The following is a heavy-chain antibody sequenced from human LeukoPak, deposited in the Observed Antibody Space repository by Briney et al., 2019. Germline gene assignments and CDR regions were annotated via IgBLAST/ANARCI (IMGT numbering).Heavy chain of an antibody. V-gene: IGHV3-7*03. CDR2: INQDGSEK. CDR3: AKENSGWYRNVVEN. J-gene: IGHJ4*02. D-gene: IGHD6-19*01. Sequence: PGGSLRLSCAASRFTFSSTWMSWVRQAPGKGLQWVATINQDGSEKYYVDSVKGRFTISRDNAKNSLYLQMNSLRAEDTALYYCAKENSGWYRNVVENWGQGTLVTVSS. CDR1: RFTFSSTW.